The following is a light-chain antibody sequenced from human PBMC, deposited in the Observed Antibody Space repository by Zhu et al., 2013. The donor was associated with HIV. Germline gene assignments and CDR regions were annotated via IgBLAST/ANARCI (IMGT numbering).Light chain of an antibody. Sequence: DIQMTQSPSSLSASVGDRVSITCHTSQDIRNYLNWYHQKPGRAPKLLIYDASTLEVGVPSRFSGRGSGTEFTLTISSLQPDDFATYYCQQYNTYLWTFGQGTKVEIK. J-gene: IGKJ1*01. CDR2: DAS. V-gene: IGKV1-33*01. CDR1: QDIRNY. CDR3: QQYNTYLWT.